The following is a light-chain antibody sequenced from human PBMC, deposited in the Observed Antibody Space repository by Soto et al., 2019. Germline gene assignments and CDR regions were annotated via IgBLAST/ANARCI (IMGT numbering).Light chain of an antibody. CDR2: GVS. CDR1: QSVRSTY. J-gene: IGKJ2*01. Sequence: EIVMTQSPVTLSVSPGERATLSCRASQSVRSTYLAWYQQKPGQAPRLLIFGVSNRAAGIPARFSGSGSGTEFTLTISSLQSEDFAVYYCQQYGSSPYTFGQGTKLEIK. CDR3: QQYGSSPYT. V-gene: IGKV3-15*01.